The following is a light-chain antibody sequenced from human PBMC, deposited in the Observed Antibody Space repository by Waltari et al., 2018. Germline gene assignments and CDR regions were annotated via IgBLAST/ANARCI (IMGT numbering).Light chain of an antibody. Sequence: QSVLTQPPSVSAAPGQPVTISCPGSSSNIGSNYVSWYQHLPRTAPKVLIYNNNERPSGIPDRFSGSTSGTSATLVITGLQTGDEADYYCATWDTSLGDLWVFGGGTRLTVL. CDR1: SSNIGSNY. CDR2: NNN. CDR3: ATWDTSLGDLWV. J-gene: IGLJ3*02. V-gene: IGLV1-51*01.